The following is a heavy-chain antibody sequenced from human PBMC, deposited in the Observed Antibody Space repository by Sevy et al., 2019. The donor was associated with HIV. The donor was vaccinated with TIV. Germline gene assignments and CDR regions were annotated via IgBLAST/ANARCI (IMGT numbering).Heavy chain of an antibody. J-gene: IGHJ6*03. D-gene: IGHD5-18*01. V-gene: IGHV1-2*02. Sequence: ASVKVSCKASGYTFSDNYIHWVRQAPGQGLEWVGWINPRSGATAYAQHFQGRVTMNRDTSISTAYMELSGLTSDDTAMYFCGRTPNEVQPWLPEDYFYMDVWGQGTTVTVSS. CDR1: GYTFSDNY. CDR3: GRTPNEVQPWLPEDYFYMDV. CDR2: INPRSGAT.